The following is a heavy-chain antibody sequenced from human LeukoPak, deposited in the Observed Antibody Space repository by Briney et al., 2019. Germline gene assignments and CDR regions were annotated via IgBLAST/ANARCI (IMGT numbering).Heavy chain of an antibody. D-gene: IGHD3-22*01. CDR3: AGHYYDSSGYKHAFDI. Sequence: GGSLRLSCAASGFTFSSYEMNWVRQAPGKGLEWVSYISSSGSTIYYADSVKGRFTISRDNAKNSLYLQMNSLRAEDTAVYYCAGHYYDSSGYKHAFDIWGHGTMVTVSS. CDR1: GFTFSSYE. CDR2: ISSSGSTI. J-gene: IGHJ3*02. V-gene: IGHV3-48*03.